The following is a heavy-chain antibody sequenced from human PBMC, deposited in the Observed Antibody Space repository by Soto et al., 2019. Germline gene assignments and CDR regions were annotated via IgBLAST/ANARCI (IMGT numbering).Heavy chain of an antibody. V-gene: IGHV3-48*02. Sequence: GGSLRLSCAASGFTFSSYSMNWVRQAPGKGLEWVSYISSSSSTIYYADSVKGRFTISRDNAKNSLYLQMNSLRDEDTAVYYCARDDTAGNYYYYYMDVSGKGTTVTLSS. CDR1: GFTFSSYS. CDR2: ISSSSSTI. CDR3: ARDDTAGNYYYYYMDV. J-gene: IGHJ6*03.